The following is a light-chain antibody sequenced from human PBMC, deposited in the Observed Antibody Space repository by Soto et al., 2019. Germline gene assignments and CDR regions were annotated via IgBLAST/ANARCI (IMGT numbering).Light chain of an antibody. CDR1: NSNIGSHT. J-gene: IGLJ3*02. V-gene: IGLV1-44*01. CDR3: SVWDDSLNGWV. CDR2: DNN. Sequence: QSALTQPPSASGTPGQRVTISCSGSNSNIGSHTVNWYQQFPGTAPKLLMYDNNQRPSGVPDRFSGSKSGTSASLAISGLQSEAEADYYCSVWDDSLNGWVFGGGTKLTVL.